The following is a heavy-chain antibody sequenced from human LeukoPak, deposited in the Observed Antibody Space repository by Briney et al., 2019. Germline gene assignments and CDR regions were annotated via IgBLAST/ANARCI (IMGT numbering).Heavy chain of an antibody. CDR3: ATYSSGWADFDY. CDR2: ISSSSSYI. V-gene: IGHV3-21*01. D-gene: IGHD6-19*01. CDR1: GFTFSSYS. J-gene: IGHJ4*02. Sequence: GGSLRLSCAASGFTFSSYSMNWVRQAPGKGLEWVSSISSSSSYIYYADSVKGRFTISRDNAKNSLYLQMNSLRAEDTAVYYCATYSSGWADFDYWGQATLVTVST.